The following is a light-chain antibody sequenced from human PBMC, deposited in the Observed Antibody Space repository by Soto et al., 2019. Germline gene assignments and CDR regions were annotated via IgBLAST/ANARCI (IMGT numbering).Light chain of an antibody. CDR2: VAS. CDR3: QQYGSSPRT. Sequence: EIVLTQSPGTLSLSPGDRATLSCRASQSVSRSSLAWYQQKPGQAPRLLIYVASIRATGIPDRFSGSGSGTDFTLTINRLEPEDFAVYYCQQYGSSPRTFDQGTKVEIK. V-gene: IGKV3-20*01. J-gene: IGKJ1*01. CDR1: QSVSRSS.